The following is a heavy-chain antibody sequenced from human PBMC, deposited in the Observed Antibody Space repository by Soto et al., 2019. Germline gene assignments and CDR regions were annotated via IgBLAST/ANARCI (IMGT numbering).Heavy chain of an antibody. J-gene: IGHJ5*02. CDR3: ARGPRITIFGVVPETNWFDP. V-gene: IGHV4-34*01. CDR1: GGSFSGYY. Sequence: PSETLSLTCAVYGGSFSGYYWSWIRQPPGKGLEWIGEINHSGSTNYNPSLKGRVTISVDTSKNQFSLKLSSVTAADTAVYYCARGPRITIFGVVPETNWFDPWGQGTLVTVPQ. D-gene: IGHD3-3*01. CDR2: INHSGST.